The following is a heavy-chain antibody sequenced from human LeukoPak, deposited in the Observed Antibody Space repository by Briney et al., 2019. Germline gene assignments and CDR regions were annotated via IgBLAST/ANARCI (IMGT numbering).Heavy chain of an antibody. CDR2: IYTSGTT. J-gene: IGHJ6*02. Sequence: SETLSLTCTVSGGSISSYYWSWIRQPAGKGLEWIGRIYTSGTTNSNPSLKSRVTMSVDTSKNQFSLKLSSVTAADTAVYYCARGQSTISYFHYGMDVWGQGTTVTVSS. CDR1: GGSISSYY. V-gene: IGHV4-4*07. D-gene: IGHD5-24*01. CDR3: ARGQSTISYFHYGMDV.